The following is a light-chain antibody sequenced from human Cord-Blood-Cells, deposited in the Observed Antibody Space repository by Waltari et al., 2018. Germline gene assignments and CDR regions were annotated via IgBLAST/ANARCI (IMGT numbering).Light chain of an antibody. V-gene: IGLV2-11*01. CDR3: CSYAGSYTVV. J-gene: IGLJ2*01. CDR2: DVS. CDR1: SSDVGGYNY. Sequence: GSPGQSVTISCTGTSSDVGGYNYVSWYQQHPGKAPKLMIYDVSKRPSGVPDRFSGSKSGNTASLTISGLQAEDEADYYCCSYAGSYTVVFGGGTKLTVL.